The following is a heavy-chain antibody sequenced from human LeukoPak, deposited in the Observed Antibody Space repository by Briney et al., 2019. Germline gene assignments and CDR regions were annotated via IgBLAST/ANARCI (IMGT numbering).Heavy chain of an antibody. Sequence: GGSLRPSGAAFTFTFSNYALSWVRLAPGKGLEWVSSISSSSSYIYYADSVKGRFTISRDNAKNSLYLQMNSLRAEDTAVYYCARAGSGGSGSYYFDYWGQGTLVTVSS. CDR3: ARAGSGGSGSYYFDY. J-gene: IGHJ4*02. V-gene: IGHV3-21*01. D-gene: IGHD3-10*01. CDR1: TFTFSNYA. CDR2: ISSSSSYI.